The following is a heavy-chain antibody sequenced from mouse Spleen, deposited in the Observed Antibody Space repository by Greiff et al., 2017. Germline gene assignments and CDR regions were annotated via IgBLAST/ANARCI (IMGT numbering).Heavy chain of an antibody. CDR1: GYTFTSYW. V-gene: IGHV1-69*01. Sequence: QVQLQQPGAELVMPGASVKLSCKASGYTFTSYWMHWVKQRPGQGLEWIGEIDPSDSYTNYNQKFKDKATLTVDKSSSTAYMQLSSLTSEDSAVYYCARSLYGNYGVAYWGQGTLVTVSA. D-gene: IGHD2-10*02. J-gene: IGHJ3*01. CDR3: ARSLYGNYGVAY. CDR2: IDPSDSYT.